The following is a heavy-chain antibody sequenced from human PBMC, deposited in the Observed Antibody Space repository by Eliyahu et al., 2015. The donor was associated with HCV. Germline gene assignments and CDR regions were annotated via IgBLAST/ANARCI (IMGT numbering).Heavy chain of an antibody. CDR2: IFFSGET. CDR1: GGPISSSSRY. V-gene: IGHV4-39*01. J-gene: IGHJ4*02. Sequence: QLQLQESGPGLVKPSETLSLTCTVSGGPISSSSRYWGWIRQPPGKGLEWIASIFFSGETYYSPSLKSRVTISVDTSKNQFSLRLRSVTAADTAVYYCARLKNYGDSSLDYWGQGTLVTVSS. CDR3: ARLKNYGDSSLDY. D-gene: IGHD4-17*01.